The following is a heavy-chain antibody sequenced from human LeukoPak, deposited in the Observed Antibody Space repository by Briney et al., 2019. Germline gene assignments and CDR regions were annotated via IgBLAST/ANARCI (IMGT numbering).Heavy chain of an antibody. CDR2: INPNSGGT. Sequence: ASVKVSCKASGYTFTGYYMHWVRQAPGQGLEWMGWINPNSGGTNYAQKFQGRVTMTRDTSISTAYMELNRLRSDDTAVYYCARSRHYDSSGYYRYWGQGTLVTVSS. V-gene: IGHV1-2*02. CDR3: ARSRHYDSSGYYRY. J-gene: IGHJ4*02. D-gene: IGHD3-22*01. CDR1: GYTFTGYY.